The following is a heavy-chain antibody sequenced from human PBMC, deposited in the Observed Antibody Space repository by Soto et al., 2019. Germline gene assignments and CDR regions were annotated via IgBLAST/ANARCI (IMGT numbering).Heavy chain of an antibody. Sequence: QVQLVQSGAEVKKPGSSVKVSCKASGGTFSTYTLYWVRQAPGQGLEWMGGISPGIDIRDYAQKFQGRVTITADESTSTVYMQRSTLMSEDTAFYNCAGEMCFCGSCYLDVWGQGTLVTVSS. CDR3: AGEMCFCGSCYLDV. CDR1: GGTFSTYT. J-gene: IGHJ4*02. D-gene: IGHD2-15*01. V-gene: IGHV1-69*12. CDR2: ISPGIDIR.